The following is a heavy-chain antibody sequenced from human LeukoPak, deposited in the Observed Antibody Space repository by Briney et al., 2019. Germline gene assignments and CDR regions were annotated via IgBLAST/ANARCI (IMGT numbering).Heavy chain of an antibody. J-gene: IGHJ4*02. Sequence: AVPVSFKASGWTFSSYTFSWVRQPPAQGLAWMGRIIPILGIANYAHKFQGRVTITADKSTSTAYMELSSLKSEDTAVYYWAREGKERYFDTPIDCGGQGHRVTVSS. D-gene: IGHD3-9*01. V-gene: IGHV1-69*04. CDR1: GWTFSSYT. CDR2: IIPILGIA. CDR3: AREGKERYFDTPIDC.